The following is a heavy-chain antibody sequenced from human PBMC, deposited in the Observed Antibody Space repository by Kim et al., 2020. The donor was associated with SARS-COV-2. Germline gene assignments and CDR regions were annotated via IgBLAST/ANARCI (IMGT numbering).Heavy chain of an antibody. CDR3: VTRNYYNSGSYYEGAPF. V-gene: IGHV3-64*05. CDR1: GFTFSNYA. Sequence: GGSLRLSCSASGFTFSNYAMHWVRQAPGKGMEYVSAISSDGGSTYYADSVKGRFTISRDNSKNMLYVQMSSLRVEDTAIYYCVTRNYYNSGSYYEGAPF. J-gene: IGHJ3*01. CDR2: ISSDGGST. D-gene: IGHD3-10*01.